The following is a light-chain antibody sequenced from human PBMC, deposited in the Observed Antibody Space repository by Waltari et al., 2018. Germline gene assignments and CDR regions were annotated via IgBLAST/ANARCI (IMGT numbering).Light chain of an antibody. V-gene: IGKV1-39*01. J-gene: IGKJ1*01. CDR2: AAS. Sequence: DIQMTQSPSSLSASVGDRVTITCQASQSISSYLNWYQQKPGKAPKLLIYAASSLQSGVPSRFSGSGSGTDFTLTISSLQPEDFATYYCQQSYSTLTTFGQGTKVEIK. CDR3: QQSYSTLTT. CDR1: QSISSY.